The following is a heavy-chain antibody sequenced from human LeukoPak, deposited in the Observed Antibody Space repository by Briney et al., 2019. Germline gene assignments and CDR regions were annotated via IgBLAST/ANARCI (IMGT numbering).Heavy chain of an antibody. CDR3: ARIPIGVYYFDY. Sequence: SGPTLVNPTQTLTLTCTFSGFSLSTSGMRVSWIRQPPGKPLEWLARIDWDDDKFYSTSLKTRLTISKDTSKNQVVLTMTNMDPVDTATYYCARIPIGVYYFDYWGQGTLVTVSS. J-gene: IGHJ4*02. D-gene: IGHD3-16*01. CDR2: IDWDDDK. CDR1: GFSLSTSGMR. V-gene: IGHV2-70*04.